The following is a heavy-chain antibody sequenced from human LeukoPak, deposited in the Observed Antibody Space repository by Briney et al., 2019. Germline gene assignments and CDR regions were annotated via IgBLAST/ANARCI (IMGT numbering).Heavy chain of an antibody. V-gene: IGHV1-24*01. Sequence: ASVKVSCKVSGYTLTELSMHWVRQAPGKGLEWIGGFDPEDGETIYAQKFQGRVTMTEDTSTDTAYMELSSLRSEDTAVYYCATYVWGSYRFDYWGQGTLVTVSS. CDR2: FDPEDGET. CDR3: ATYVWGSYRFDY. D-gene: IGHD3-16*02. J-gene: IGHJ4*02. CDR1: GYTLTELS.